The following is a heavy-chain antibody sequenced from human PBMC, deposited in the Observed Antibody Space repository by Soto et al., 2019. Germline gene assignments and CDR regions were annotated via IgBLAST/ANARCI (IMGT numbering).Heavy chain of an antibody. CDR2: ISANNGNT. CDR3: ARVKGSGYHNWFDP. J-gene: IGHJ5*02. CDR1: GYTYTGYN. D-gene: IGHD3-22*01. V-gene: IGHV1-18*04. Sequence: GASVKVSCKASGYTYTGYNLHWVRQAPGQGLEWMGWISANNGNTTYAPKLQGRVTMTTDTSTSTAYMELRSLRSDDTAVYYCARVKGSGYHNWFDPWGQGTLVTVSS.